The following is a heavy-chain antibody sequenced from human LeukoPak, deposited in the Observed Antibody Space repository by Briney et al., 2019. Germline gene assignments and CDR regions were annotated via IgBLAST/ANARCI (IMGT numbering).Heavy chain of an antibody. J-gene: IGHJ3*02. CDR2: ISSSSSYI. Sequence: GGSLGLSCAASGFTFSSYSMNWVRQAPGKGLEWVSSISSSSSYIHSADSVRGRFTISRDNSKNTPYLQMNSLRAEDTAVYYCAKTYYYDSSGYYSGAFDIWGQGTMVTVSS. CDR3: AKTYYYDSSGYYSGAFDI. D-gene: IGHD3-22*01. CDR1: GFTFSSYS. V-gene: IGHV3-21*04.